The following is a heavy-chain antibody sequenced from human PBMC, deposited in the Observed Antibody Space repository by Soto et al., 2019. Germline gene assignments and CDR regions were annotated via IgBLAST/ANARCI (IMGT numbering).Heavy chain of an antibody. D-gene: IGHD6-13*01. CDR2: IIPIFGTA. Sequence: QVQLVQSGAEVKKPGSSVKVSCKASGGTFSSYAISWVRQAPGQGLEWMGGIIPIFGTANYAQKFQGRVSITADKATSTASRELSSLRSEDTAVYYCASGIAAAGPFDYWGQGTLVTVSS. CDR1: GGTFSSYA. J-gene: IGHJ4*02. CDR3: ASGIAAAGPFDY. V-gene: IGHV1-69*06.